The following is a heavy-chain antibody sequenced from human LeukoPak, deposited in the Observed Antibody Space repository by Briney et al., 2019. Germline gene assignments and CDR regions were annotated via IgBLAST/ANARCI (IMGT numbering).Heavy chain of an antibody. V-gene: IGHV3-9*01. CDR3: AKESRQWLVLGGVDY. J-gene: IGHJ4*02. Sequence: PGGSLRLSCAASGFTFDDYAMHWVRQAPGKGLEWVSGISWNSGSIGYADSVKGRFTISRDNAKNSLYLQMNSLRAEDTAVYYCAKESRQWLVLGGVDYWGQGTLVTVPS. CDR2: ISWNSGSI. CDR1: GFTFDDYA. D-gene: IGHD6-19*01.